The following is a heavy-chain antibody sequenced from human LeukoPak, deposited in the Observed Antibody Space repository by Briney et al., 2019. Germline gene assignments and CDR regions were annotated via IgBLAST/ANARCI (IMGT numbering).Heavy chain of an antibody. CDR1: LGTFSRYV. J-gene: IGHJ4*02. V-gene: IGHV1-69*05. CDR2: IIPIFVTA. CDR3: ARGALQYYDILTDFDY. Sequence: RVSSKASLGTFSRYVISWVRQTPGHRLECRGGIIPIFVTANNVQKLQGRVTMTRAMSMSTAYMELSRLRSDDTAVYYCARGALQYYDILTDFDYWGQGTLVTVSS. D-gene: IGHD3-9*01.